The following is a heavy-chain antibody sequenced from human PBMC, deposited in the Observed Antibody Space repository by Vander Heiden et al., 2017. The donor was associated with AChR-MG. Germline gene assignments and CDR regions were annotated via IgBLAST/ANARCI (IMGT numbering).Heavy chain of an antibody. D-gene: IGHD3-22*01. V-gene: IGHV3-15*01. Sequence: EVQLVESGGGLVKPGGSLRLSCAASGFTFSNAWVGWVRQAPGKGLEWVGRIKSKTDGGTTDYAAPVKGRFTISRDDSKNTLYLQMNSLKTEDTAVYYCTTDYYDSSGYPQGYWGQGTLVTVSS. CDR3: TTDYYDSSGYPQGY. J-gene: IGHJ4*02. CDR2: IKSKTDGGTT. CDR1: GFTFSNAW.